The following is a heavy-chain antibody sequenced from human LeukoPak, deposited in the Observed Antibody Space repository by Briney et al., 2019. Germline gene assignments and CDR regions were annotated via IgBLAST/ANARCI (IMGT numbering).Heavy chain of an antibody. J-gene: IGHJ5*02. CDR1: GYTFTDYY. D-gene: IGHD2-2*02. V-gene: IGHV1-69-2*01. CDR2: VDPEDGET. CDR3: VVVPAAIRNSVWFDP. Sequence: ASVKVSCKVSGYTFTDYYMHWVQQAPGKGLEWMGLVDPEDGETIYAEKFQGRVTITADTSTDTAYMELSSLRSEDTAVYYCVVVPAAIRNSVWFDPWGQGTLVTVSP.